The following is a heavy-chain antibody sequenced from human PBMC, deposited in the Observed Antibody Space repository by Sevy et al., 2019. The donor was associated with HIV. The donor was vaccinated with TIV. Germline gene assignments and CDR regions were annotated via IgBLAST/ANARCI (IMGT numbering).Heavy chain of an antibody. CDR1: GFTFSSYA. Sequence: GGSLRLSCAASGFTFSSYAMSWVRQAPGKGLEWVSAISGSGGSTYYADSVKGRFTISRDNSKNTLYLQMNSLRAEDTAVYYCAKDLAYYYGSGQEIDYWGQGTLVTVSS. V-gene: IGHV3-23*01. D-gene: IGHD3-10*01. J-gene: IGHJ4*02. CDR3: AKDLAYYYGSGQEIDY. CDR2: ISGSGGST.